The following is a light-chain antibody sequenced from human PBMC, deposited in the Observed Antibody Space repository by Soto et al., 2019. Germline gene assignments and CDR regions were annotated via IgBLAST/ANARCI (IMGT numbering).Light chain of an antibody. V-gene: IGKV1-17*01. CDR1: QGIITD. CDR2: AAS. CDR3: LQRNSYPWT. Sequence: DIQMTQSPSSLSASVGDRVTITCRASQGIITDLGWYQQKPGKAPTRLIYAASSLQSGVPSRFSGSGSGTEFTRTISSLQPEDFATNYCLQRNSYPWTFGQWTKVEIK. J-gene: IGKJ1*01.